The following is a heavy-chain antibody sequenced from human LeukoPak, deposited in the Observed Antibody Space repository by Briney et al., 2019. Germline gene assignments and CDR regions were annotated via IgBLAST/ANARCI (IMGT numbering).Heavy chain of an antibody. CDR2: IYSGGST. CDR3: ATVIDNSGSLGF. V-gene: IGHV3-53*01. J-gene: IGHJ4*02. CDR1: GFTVSNNY. Sequence: QPGGSLRLSCAASGFTVSNNYMSWVRQAPGKGLEWVSVIYSGGSTYYTDSVKSRFTISRDSSKHTLYLQMNSLRAEDTAVYYCATVIDNSGSLGFWGQGTLVTVSS. D-gene: IGHD3-22*01.